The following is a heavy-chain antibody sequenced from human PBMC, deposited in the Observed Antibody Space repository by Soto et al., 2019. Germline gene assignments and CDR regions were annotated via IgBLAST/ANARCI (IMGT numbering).Heavy chain of an antibody. J-gene: IGHJ6*02. CDR1: GFTFSSYG. D-gene: IGHD3-9*01. CDR3: AKDRRGTYYDILTGYPAVVGHSHGMDV. Sequence: GGSLRLSCAASGFTFSSYGMHWVRQAPGKGLEWVAVISYDGSNKYYADSVKGRLPISGANSKNTLYLQMNSLRAEDTAMYYCAKDRRGTYYDILTGYPAVVGHSHGMDVWGQGTTVTVSS. V-gene: IGHV3-30*18. CDR2: ISYDGSNK.